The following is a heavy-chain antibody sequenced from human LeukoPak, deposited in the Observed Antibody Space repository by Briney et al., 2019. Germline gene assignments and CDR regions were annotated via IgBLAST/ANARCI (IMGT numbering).Heavy chain of an antibody. V-gene: IGHV3-7*03. J-gene: IGHJ4*02. CDR1: GFTFSLCW. Sequence: PGGSLRLSCAASGFTFSLCWMNWVRRAPGKGLEWVANIKQDGSEKNYVDSVKGRFTISRDNAKNSLYLQMNNLRVEDTAMYYCAGGTGFIIKDWGQGTLVTVSS. D-gene: IGHD3-9*01. CDR2: IKQDGSEK. CDR3: AGGTGFIIKD.